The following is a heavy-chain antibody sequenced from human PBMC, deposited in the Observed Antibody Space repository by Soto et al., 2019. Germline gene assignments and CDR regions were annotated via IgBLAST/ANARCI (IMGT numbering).Heavy chain of an antibody. V-gene: IGHV3-30*04. CDR1: GFNFNTYS. CDR2: ITYDGRNK. J-gene: IGHJ3*02. D-gene: IGHD1-26*01. Sequence: QVQVVESGGGVVQPGRSLRLSCAASGFNFNTYSFHWVRQAPGKGLEWVALITYDGRNKYYADSVKGRFTISRDNSENTLYLQMNSLRTEDTAVCYCARVLGVYIVGHTNACDIWGQGTEVTVSS. CDR3: ARVLGVYIVGHTNACDI.